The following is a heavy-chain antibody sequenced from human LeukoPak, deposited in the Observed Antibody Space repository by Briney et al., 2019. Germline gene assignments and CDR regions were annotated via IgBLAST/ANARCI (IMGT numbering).Heavy chain of an antibody. CDR3: AKDPVDATPIDY. J-gene: IGHJ4*02. Sequence: GGSLRLSCAASGFTFSDYWMHWVRQVPGKGLVWVSYIDPDGSDTNYADSVKGRFTISRDNAKNGLYLQMSGLRAEDTAVYYCAKDPVDATPIDYWGQGTLVTVSS. D-gene: IGHD2-15*01. CDR2: IDPDGSDT. V-gene: IGHV3-74*01. CDR1: GFTFSDYW.